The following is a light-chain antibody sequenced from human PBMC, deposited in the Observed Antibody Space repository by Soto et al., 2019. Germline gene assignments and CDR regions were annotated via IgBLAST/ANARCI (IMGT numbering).Light chain of an antibody. CDR1: QSVSSSY. CDR3: QQYDSPPYT. J-gene: IGKJ2*01. V-gene: IGKV3-20*01. CDR2: GAS. Sequence: EIVLTQSPGTLSLSPGEGATLSCRASQSVSSSYLAWYQQKPGQAPRLLIYGASTRAIGIPDRFSGSGSVTDFTLTISRLEPEDFAVYYCQQYDSPPYTFGQGTKLEIK.